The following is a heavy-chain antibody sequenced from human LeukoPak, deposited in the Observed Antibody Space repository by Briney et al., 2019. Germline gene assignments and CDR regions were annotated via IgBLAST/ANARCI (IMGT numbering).Heavy chain of an antibody. CDR1: GGSISSSSYY. J-gene: IGHJ4*02. Sequence: PSETLSLTCTVSGGSISSSSYYWGWIRQPPGKGLGWIGSIYYSGSTYYNPSLKSRVTISVDTSKNQFSLKLSSVTAADTAVYYCVRVVREYSSSSRDYWGQGTLVTVSS. CDR2: IYYSGST. D-gene: IGHD6-6*01. CDR3: VRVVREYSSSSRDY. V-gene: IGHV4-39*01.